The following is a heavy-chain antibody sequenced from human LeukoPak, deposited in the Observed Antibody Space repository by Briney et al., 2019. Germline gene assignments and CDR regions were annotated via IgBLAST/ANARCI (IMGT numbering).Heavy chain of an antibody. Sequence: ASVKVSCKASGYTFTSYGISWVRQAPGQGLEWMGWISANDGNTDYPQKLQGRVTMTTDTSTSTAYMELRSLRSDDTAVYYCARGGGYCSGGSCYSRHAPFDYWGQGTLVTVSS. CDR2: ISANDGNT. D-gene: IGHD2-15*01. CDR3: ARGGGYCSGGSCYSRHAPFDY. CDR1: GYTFTSYG. V-gene: IGHV1-18*01. J-gene: IGHJ4*02.